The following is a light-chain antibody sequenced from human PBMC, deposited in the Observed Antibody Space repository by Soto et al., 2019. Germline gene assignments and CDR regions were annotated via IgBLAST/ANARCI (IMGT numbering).Light chain of an antibody. V-gene: IGKV3-20*01. CDR1: QSVSSSY. CDR2: GAS. CDR3: QQYGSSSWT. J-gene: IGKJ1*01. Sequence: EIVLTQSPGTLSSSPGEGATLSCRASQSVSSSYLAWYQQKPGQAPRLLIYGASSRATGIPDRFSGSGSGTDFTLTISRLEPEDFAAYYCQQYGSSSWTFGQGTKVDIK.